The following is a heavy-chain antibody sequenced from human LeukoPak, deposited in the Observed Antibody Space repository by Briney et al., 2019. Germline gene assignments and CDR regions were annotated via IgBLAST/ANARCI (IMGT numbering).Heavy chain of an antibody. Sequence: GESLKISCKGSGYRFSSYWIGWVRQMPGKGLEWMGIIYPGDSDTRYSPSFQGQVTISADKSISTAYLQWSSLKASDTATYYCARQSISGSSWYDYWGQGTLVTVSS. D-gene: IGHD6-13*01. CDR3: ARQSISGSSWYDY. V-gene: IGHV5-51*01. J-gene: IGHJ4*02. CDR2: IYPGDSDT. CDR1: GYRFSSYW.